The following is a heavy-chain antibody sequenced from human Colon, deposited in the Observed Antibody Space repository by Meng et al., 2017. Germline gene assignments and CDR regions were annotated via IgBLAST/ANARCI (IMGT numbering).Heavy chain of an antibody. CDR1: GASISSGNG. J-gene: IGHJ4*02. V-gene: IGHV4-4*02. CDR2: IYPSGRT. CDR3: ARKRTSPGTLGFDY. Sequence: QVQLQEACHGLVKPSGTLSLTCAVSGASISSGNGWTWVRQPPGKGLEWIGEIYPSGRTSSNPSLQGRVTILLDKSKNQFSLELNSVTAADTAIYFCARKRTSPGTLGFDYWGQGTLVTVSS. D-gene: IGHD6-13*01.